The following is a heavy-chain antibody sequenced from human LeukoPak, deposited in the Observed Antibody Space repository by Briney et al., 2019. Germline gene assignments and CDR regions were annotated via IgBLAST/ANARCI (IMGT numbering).Heavy chain of an antibody. CDR2: ISGSGGST. J-gene: IGHJ4*02. D-gene: IGHD3-22*01. CDR3: AKVGRTRITMIAVVNRGDSYFDY. V-gene: IGHV3-23*01. CDR1: GFTFSSYA. Sequence: GGSLRLSCAASGFTFSSYAMSWVRQAPGKGLEWVSAISGSGGSTYYADSVKGRFTISRDNSKNTLYLQMNSLRAEDTAVYYCAKVGRTRITMIAVVNRGDSYFDYWGQGTLVTVSS.